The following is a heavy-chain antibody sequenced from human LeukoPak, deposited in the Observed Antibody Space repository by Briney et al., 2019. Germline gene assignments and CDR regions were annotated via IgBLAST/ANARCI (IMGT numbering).Heavy chain of an antibody. CDR1: GGSISSYY. Sequence: SETLSLTCTVSGGSISSYYWSWIRQPPGKGLEWIGYIYYSGSTNYNPSLKSRVTISVDTSKNQFSLKLSSVTAADTAVYYCARGARYSGYEGPYCDYWGQGTLVSVSS. CDR2: IYYSGST. CDR3: ARGARYSGYEGPYCDY. J-gene: IGHJ4*02. D-gene: IGHD5-12*01. V-gene: IGHV4-59*01.